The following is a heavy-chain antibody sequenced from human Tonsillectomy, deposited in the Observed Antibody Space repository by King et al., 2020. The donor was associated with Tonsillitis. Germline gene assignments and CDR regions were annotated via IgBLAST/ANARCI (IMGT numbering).Heavy chain of an antibody. J-gene: IGHJ3*02. CDR1: GFTFDDYA. CDR2: ISWNSGSI. CDR3: AKDFRDGYNSRAFDI. D-gene: IGHD5-24*01. V-gene: IGHV3-9*01. Sequence: VQLVESGGGLVQPGRSLRLSCAASGFTFDDYAMHWVRQAPGKGLEWVSGISWNSGSIGYADSVKGRFTISRDNAKNSLYLQMNSLRAEDTALYYCAKDFRDGYNSRAFDIWGQGTMVTVSS.